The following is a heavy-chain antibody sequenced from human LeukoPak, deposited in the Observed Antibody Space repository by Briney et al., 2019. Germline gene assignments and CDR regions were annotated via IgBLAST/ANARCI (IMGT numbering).Heavy chain of an antibody. CDR2: IIPIFGTA. CDR1: GGTFSSYA. D-gene: IGHD4-17*01. CDR3: ARLDYGDYPDAFDI. Sequence: SVKVSCKASGGTFSSYAISWERQAPGQGLEWMGGIIPIFGTANYAQKFQGRVTITADESTSTAYMELSSLRSEDTAVYYCARLDYGDYPDAFDIWGQGTMVTVSS. V-gene: IGHV1-69*13. J-gene: IGHJ3*02.